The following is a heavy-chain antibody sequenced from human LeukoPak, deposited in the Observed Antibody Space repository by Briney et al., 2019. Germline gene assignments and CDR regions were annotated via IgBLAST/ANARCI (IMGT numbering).Heavy chain of an antibody. V-gene: IGHV3-66*02. Sequence: GGSLRLSCADSGFTVSSNYMSCVRQAPGKGLEWVSVIYSGGSTYYADSVKGRFTIYRDNSKNTLYLQMNSLRAEDTAVYYCARGFGDGSYYYWGQGTLVTVSS. CDR3: ARGFGDGSYYY. J-gene: IGHJ4*02. D-gene: IGHD1-26*01. CDR1: GFTVSSNY. CDR2: IYSGGST.